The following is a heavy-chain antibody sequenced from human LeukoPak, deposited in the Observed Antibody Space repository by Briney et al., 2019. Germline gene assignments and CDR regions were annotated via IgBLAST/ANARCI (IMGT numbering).Heavy chain of an antibody. Sequence: ASVKVSCKASGYTFTSYYMHWVRQAPGQGLEWMGIINPSGGSTSYAQNFQGRVTMTRDKSTSTVYMELSRLRSEDTAVYYCARGPLGSSSWYFLDPYFDYWGQGTLVTVSS. CDR1: GYTFTSYY. D-gene: IGHD6-13*01. V-gene: IGHV1-46*01. J-gene: IGHJ4*02. CDR3: ARGPLGSSSWYFLDPYFDY. CDR2: INPSGGST.